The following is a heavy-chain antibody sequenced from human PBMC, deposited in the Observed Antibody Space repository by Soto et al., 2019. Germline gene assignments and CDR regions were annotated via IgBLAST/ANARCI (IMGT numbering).Heavy chain of an antibody. D-gene: IGHD2-2*01. CDR1: GFTFSSYA. J-gene: IGHJ6*02. CDR3: ARDREDCSSTSCYFHYGMDV. V-gene: IGHV3-30-3*01. Sequence: GGSLRLSCAASGFTFSSYAMHWVRQAPGKGLEWVAVISYDGSNKYYADSVKGRFTISRDNSKNTLYLQMNSLRAEDTAVYYCARDREDCSSTSCYFHYGMDVWGQGTTVTVSS. CDR2: ISYDGSNK.